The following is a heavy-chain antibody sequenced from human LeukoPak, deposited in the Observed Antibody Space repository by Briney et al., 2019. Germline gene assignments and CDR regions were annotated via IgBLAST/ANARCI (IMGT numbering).Heavy chain of an antibody. CDR1: GFTFNSYW. D-gene: IGHD5-24*01. J-gene: IGHJ5*01. CDR2: IKQDGSEK. CDR3: ARKRGSHWFDS. V-gene: IGHV3-7*01. Sequence: PGGSLRLSCAPSGFTFNSYWMTWVRQAPGKGLEWVANIKQDGSEKYHVDSAKGRFTISRDNAKNSLYLQMNSLRAEDTAVYYCARKRGSHWFDSWGQGTLVTVSS.